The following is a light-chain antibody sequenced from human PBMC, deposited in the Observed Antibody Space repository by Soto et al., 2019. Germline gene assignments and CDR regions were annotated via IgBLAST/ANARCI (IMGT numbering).Light chain of an antibody. CDR3: QQYNSYWT. V-gene: IGKV1-5*01. CDR1: QSISNW. CDR2: DAS. Sequence: DIQMTQSPSTLPASVGDRVTITCRASQSISNWLAWYQQKPGKAPKLLIYDASSLESGVPSRFSGSGSGTEFTLTISSLRPDDFATYYCQQYNSYWTFGQGTTGDIK. J-gene: IGKJ1*01.